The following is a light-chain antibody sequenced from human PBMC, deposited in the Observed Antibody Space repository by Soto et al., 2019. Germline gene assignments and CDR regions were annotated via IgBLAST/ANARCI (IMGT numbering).Light chain of an antibody. J-gene: IGKJ2*01. CDR1: QSVSSTY. CDR2: GAP. Sequence: EIVLTQSPGTLSLSPGERATLSCRASQSVSSTYLAWYQQNPGQAPRLLIYGAPSRATGIPDRFSGRGSGTDFTLTISRLEPEDFAVYFCQQYGSSSYTFGQGTKLEIK. V-gene: IGKV3-20*01. CDR3: QQYGSSSYT.